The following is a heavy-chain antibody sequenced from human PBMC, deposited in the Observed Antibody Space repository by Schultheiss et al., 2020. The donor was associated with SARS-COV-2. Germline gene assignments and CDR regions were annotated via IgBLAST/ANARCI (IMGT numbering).Heavy chain of an antibody. CDR3: ARGRLSWHYYYGMDV. D-gene: IGHD2-8*01. CDR2: LNPLSATT. Sequence: SVKVSCKASGYTFTSYGISWVRQAPGQGLEWMGGLNPLSATTSYAQKFQGRVTITADESTSTAYMEMSGLRPDDTAVYYCARGRLSWHYYYGMDVWGQGTTVTVSS. CDR1: GYTFTSYG. J-gene: IGHJ6*02. V-gene: IGHV1-69*13.